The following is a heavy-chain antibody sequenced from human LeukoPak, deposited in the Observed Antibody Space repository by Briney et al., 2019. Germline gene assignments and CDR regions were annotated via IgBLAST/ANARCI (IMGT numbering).Heavy chain of an antibody. CDR3: ASTYYYGSGSHFDY. D-gene: IGHD3-10*01. J-gene: IGHJ4*02. Sequence: PSETLSLACTVSGGSISSYYWSWIRQPAGKGLEWIGRIYTSGSTNYNPSLKSRVTMSVDTSKNQFSLKLSFVTAADTAVYYCASTYYYGSGSHFDYWGQGTLVTVSS. V-gene: IGHV4-4*07. CDR2: IYTSGST. CDR1: GGSISSYY.